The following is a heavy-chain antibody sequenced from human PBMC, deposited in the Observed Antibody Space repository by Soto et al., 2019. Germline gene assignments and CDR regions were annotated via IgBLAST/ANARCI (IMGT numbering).Heavy chain of an antibody. CDR1: GGSISSYY. CDR3: ARHDSGYDFDY. D-gene: IGHD5-12*01. J-gene: IGHJ4*02. V-gene: IGHV4-59*08. CDR2: IYYSGST. Sequence: QVQLQESGPGLVKPSETLSLTCTVSGGSISSYYWSWIRQPPGKGLEWIGYIYYSGSTNYNPSLKSRGTISVDTSKNQFSLKLSSVTAADTAVYYCARHDSGYDFDYWGQGTLVTVSS.